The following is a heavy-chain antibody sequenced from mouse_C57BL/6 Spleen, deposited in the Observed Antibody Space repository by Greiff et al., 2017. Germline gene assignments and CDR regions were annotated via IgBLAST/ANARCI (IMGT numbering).Heavy chain of an antibody. Sequence: EVQRVESEGGLVQPGSSMKLSCTASGFTFSDYYMAWVRQVPEKGLEWVANINYDGSSTYYLDSLKSRFIISRDNAKNILYLQMSSLKSEDTATYYCARDSLYYGSPYWYFDVWGTGTTVTVSS. J-gene: IGHJ1*03. V-gene: IGHV5-16*01. CDR2: INYDGSST. D-gene: IGHD1-1*01. CDR1: GFTFSDYY. CDR3: ARDSLYYGSPYWYFDV.